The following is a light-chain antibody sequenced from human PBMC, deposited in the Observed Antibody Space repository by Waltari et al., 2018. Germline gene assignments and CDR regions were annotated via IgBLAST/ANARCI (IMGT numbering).Light chain of an antibody. CDR1: SSNIGAGYD. CDR2: GNS. J-gene: IGLJ3*02. CDR3: CSYAGAV. V-gene: IGLV1-40*01. Sequence: QSVLTQPPSVSGAPGQRVTISCTGSSSNIGAGYDVHWYQQLPGTAPQLLIHGNSNRPSGVPDRFSGSKSGNTASLTISGLQAEDEADYYCCSYAGAVFGGGTKLTIL.